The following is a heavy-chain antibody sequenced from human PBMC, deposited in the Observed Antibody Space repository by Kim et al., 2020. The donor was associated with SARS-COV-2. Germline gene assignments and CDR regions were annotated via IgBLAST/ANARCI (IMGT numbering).Heavy chain of an antibody. D-gene: IGHD1-26*01. CDR3: ARAWVGATNDAFDI. J-gene: IGHJ3*02. V-gene: IGHV3-33*01. Sequence: GGSLRLSCAASGFTFSSYGMHWVRQAPGKGLEWVAVIWYDGSNKYYADSVKGRFTISRDNSKNTLYLQMNSLRAEDTAVYYCARAWVGATNDAFDIWGQGTMVTVSS. CDR1: GFTFSSYG. CDR2: IWYDGSNK.